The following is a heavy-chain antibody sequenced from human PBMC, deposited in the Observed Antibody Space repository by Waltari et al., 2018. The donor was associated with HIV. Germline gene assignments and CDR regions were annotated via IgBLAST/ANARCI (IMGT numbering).Heavy chain of an antibody. Sequence: QVQLVQSGAELKKSGASVKVSCKPSGHNFTAYYIHWVRQAPGQGLEWMGWININSGGTNFSQKFRGRVTLTRDTSISTAYMQLSSLGSDDTAIYYCTRAQSHVHGLDVWGQGTTVTVSS. V-gene: IGHV1-2*02. CDR3: TRAQSHVHGLDV. J-gene: IGHJ6*02. CDR1: GHNFTAYY. CDR2: ININSGGT.